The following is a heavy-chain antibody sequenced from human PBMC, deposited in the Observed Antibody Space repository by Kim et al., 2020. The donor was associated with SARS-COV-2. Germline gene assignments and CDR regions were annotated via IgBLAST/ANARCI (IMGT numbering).Heavy chain of an antibody. Sequence: DGRGGHYVDSVKGRFTISRDNAKNSLYLQMKSLRAEDTAVYYCASTQTFDYWGQGTLVTVSS. V-gene: IGHV3-7*03. J-gene: IGHJ4*02. CDR3: ASTQTFDY. CDR2: DGRGG.